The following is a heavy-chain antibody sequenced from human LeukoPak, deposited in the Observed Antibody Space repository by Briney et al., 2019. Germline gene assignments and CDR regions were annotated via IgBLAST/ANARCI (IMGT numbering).Heavy chain of an antibody. CDR2: IYYSGSA. D-gene: IGHD1-1*01. CDR3: ARDKVPGDY. CDR1: GGSISAYY. J-gene: IGHJ4*02. V-gene: IGHV4-59*01. Sequence: PSETLSLTCTVSGGSISAYYWSWIRQPPGKGLEWIGYIYYSGSADYNPALKSRVTISVDTSKIQFSLKLSSVTAADTAVYYCARDKVPGDYWGQGTLVTVSS.